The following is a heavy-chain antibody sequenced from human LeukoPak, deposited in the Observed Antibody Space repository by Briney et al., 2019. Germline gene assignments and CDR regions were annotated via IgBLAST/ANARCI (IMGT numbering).Heavy chain of an antibody. CDR2: IYYSGST. Sequence: SETLSLTCTVSGGSISSYYWSWIRQPPGKGLEWIGYIYYSGSTNYNPSLKSRVTISVDTSKNQFSLKLSSVTAADTAVYYCARVRAFTIFGVVDYYHGMDVWGQGTTVTVSS. V-gene: IGHV4-59*01. CDR3: ARVRAFTIFGVVDYYHGMDV. J-gene: IGHJ6*02. CDR1: GGSISSYY. D-gene: IGHD3-3*01.